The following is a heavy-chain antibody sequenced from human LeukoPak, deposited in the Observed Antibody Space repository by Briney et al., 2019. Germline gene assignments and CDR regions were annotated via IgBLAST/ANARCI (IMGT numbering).Heavy chain of an antibody. J-gene: IGHJ5*02. CDR2: IYYSGST. Sequence: ASETLSLTCTVSGDSIDSYYWSWIRQPPGKGLEWIGYIYYSGSTNYNPSLKSRVTTSVDTSKNQFSLKLSSVTAADTAVYYCARKRGYSIDPWGQGTLVTVSS. V-gene: IGHV4-59*01. D-gene: IGHD5-18*01. CDR3: ARKRGYSIDP. CDR1: GDSIDSYY.